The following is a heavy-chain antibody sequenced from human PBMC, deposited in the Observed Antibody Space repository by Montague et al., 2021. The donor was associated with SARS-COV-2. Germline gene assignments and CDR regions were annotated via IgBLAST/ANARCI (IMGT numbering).Heavy chain of an antibody. CDR1: GGSISSYY. Sequence: SETLSLTCTVSGGSISSYYWSWIRQPPGKGLEWIGCIYYRGSTNYNPSLKSRVTISVDTSKNQFSLKLSSVTAAATAAYYCSRHHAVGGLGPWGQGTLVTVSS. D-gene: IGHD2-15*01. V-gene: IGHV4-59*08. J-gene: IGHJ5*02. CDR3: SRHHAVGGLGP. CDR2: IYYRGST.